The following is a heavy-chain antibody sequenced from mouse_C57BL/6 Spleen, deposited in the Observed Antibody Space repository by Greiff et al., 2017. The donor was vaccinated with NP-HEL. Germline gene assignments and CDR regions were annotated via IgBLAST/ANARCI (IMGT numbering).Heavy chain of an antibody. Sequence: VQLQQSGPELVKPGASVKLSCKASGYTFTSYDINWVKQRPGQGLEWIGWIYPRDGSTKYNEKFKGKATLTVDTSSSTAYMELHILTSEDSAVYFCAREGLGYYGSSPSFDYWGQGTTLTVSS. CDR1: GYTFTSYD. D-gene: IGHD1-1*01. CDR3: AREGLGYYGSSPSFDY. V-gene: IGHV1-85*01. CDR2: IYPRDGST. J-gene: IGHJ2*01.